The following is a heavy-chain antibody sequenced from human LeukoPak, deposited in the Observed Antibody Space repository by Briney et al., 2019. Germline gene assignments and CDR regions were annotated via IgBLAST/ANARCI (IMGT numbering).Heavy chain of an antibody. CDR3: ARDRGRIFSGGEFDY. CDR2: ITTYNGHT. V-gene: IGHV1-18*04. CDR1: GYNFKTFG. J-gene: IGHJ4*02. D-gene: IGHD2-15*01. Sequence: GASVTVSCKASGYNFKTFGFSWVRQAPGQGLEWMGWITTYNGHTTYAQKFEDRITMTTETSTSTAYMELRSLRSDDTAVYYCARDRGRIFSGGEFDYWGQGTLVTVSS.